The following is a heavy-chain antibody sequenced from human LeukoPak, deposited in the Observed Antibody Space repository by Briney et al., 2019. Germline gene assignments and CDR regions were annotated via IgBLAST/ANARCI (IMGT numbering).Heavy chain of an antibody. J-gene: IGHJ4*02. CDR1: GGSISRSTYY. CDR2: LYYSGST. Sequence: SETLSLTCTVSGGSISRSTYYWDWIRQPPGEGLEWIGSLYYSGSTYYNPSLKTRVTISVDTSKNQFSLKLSSVTAADTAVYYCARHGPRIAAKGANFDYWGQGTLVTVPS. D-gene: IGHD6-13*01. CDR3: ARHGPRIAAKGANFDY. V-gene: IGHV4-39*01.